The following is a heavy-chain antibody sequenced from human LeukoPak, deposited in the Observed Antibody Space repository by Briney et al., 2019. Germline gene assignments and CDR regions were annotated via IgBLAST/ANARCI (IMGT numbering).Heavy chain of an antibody. J-gene: IGHJ3*02. CDR3: ARDSASSGYMNAFDI. Sequence: SETLSLTCTVSGGSVSSGGYYWSWVRQPPGKGLEYIGYIYYSGSTNYNPSLKSRVTVSIDTSKNQFSLRLRSVTAADTAVYYCARDSASSGYMNAFDIWGQGTMVTVSS. CDR1: GGSVSSGGYY. D-gene: IGHD3-22*01. CDR2: IYYSGST. V-gene: IGHV4-61*08.